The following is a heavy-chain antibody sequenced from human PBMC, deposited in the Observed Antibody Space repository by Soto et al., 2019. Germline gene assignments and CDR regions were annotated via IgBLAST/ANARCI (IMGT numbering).Heavy chain of an antibody. Sequence: QVQLQESGPGLVKPSQTLSLTCTVSGGSISSGGYYWSWIRQHPGKVLYWIGYIYYSGSTYYNPSLKSRVTISVDTSKNQFSLKLSSVTAADTAVYYCARAGIVVPAAIPYYYYYGMDVWGQGTTVTVSS. D-gene: IGHD2-2*01. V-gene: IGHV4-31*03. CDR2: IYYSGST. CDR3: ARAGIVVPAAIPYYYYYGMDV. J-gene: IGHJ6*02. CDR1: GGSISSGGYY.